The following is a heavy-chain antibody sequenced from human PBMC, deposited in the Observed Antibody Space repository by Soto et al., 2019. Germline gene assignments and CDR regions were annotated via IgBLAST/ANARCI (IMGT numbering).Heavy chain of an antibody. CDR3: AREGGKLDNWNGTENDAFDI. CDR2: INPSGGST. V-gene: IGHV1-46*03. Sequence: QVQLVQSGAEVKKPGASVKVSCKASGYTFTSYNMHWVRKAPGQGLERMGIINPSGGSTSYAQKYQGRVITTSDTSTSTVYMELSRLRSEDTVLYYCAREGGKLDNWNGTENDAFDIWGQGRMVTVSS. CDR1: GYTFTSYN. J-gene: IGHJ3*02. D-gene: IGHD1-1*01.